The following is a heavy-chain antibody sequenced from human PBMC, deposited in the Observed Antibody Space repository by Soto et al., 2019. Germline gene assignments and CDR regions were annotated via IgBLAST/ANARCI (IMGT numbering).Heavy chain of an antibody. CDR1: GDSINTNNW. J-gene: IGHJ4*02. Sequence: QVHLQESGPGLVKPSGTLSLTCAVSGDSINTNNWWSWVRQPPGKGLEWIGEVYHSGSTNYNPSLKSRVVISIVQSKNQFSLTVTAVTAADTAVYYCAFPATNDFDYWGQGILVTVSS. CDR3: AFPATNDFDY. D-gene: IGHD4-4*01. V-gene: IGHV4-4*02. CDR2: VYHSGST.